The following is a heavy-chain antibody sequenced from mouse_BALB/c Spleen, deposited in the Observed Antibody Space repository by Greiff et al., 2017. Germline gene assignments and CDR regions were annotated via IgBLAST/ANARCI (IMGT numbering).Heavy chain of an antibody. J-gene: IGHJ4*01. Sequence: EVKLQESGPGLVKPSQSLSLTCTVTGYSITSDYAWNWIRQFPGNKLEWMGYISYSGSTSYNPSLKSRISITRDTSKNQFFLQLNSVTTEDTATYYCARRGYDYDPYYAMDYWGQGTSVTVSS. CDR3: ARRGYDYDPYYAMDY. D-gene: IGHD2-4*01. CDR1: GYSITSDYA. CDR2: ISYSGST. V-gene: IGHV3-2*02.